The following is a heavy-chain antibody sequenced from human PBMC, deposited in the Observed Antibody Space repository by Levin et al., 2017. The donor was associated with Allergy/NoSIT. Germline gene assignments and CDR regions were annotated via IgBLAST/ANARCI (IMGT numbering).Heavy chain of an antibody. V-gene: IGHV2-5*02. Sequence: ESGPTLVKPTQTLTLTCTFSGFSLSTSGVGVGWIRQPPGKALEWLALIYWDDDKRYSPSLKSRLTITKDTSKNQVVLTMTNMDPVDTATYYCAHLNTSIAAAGHFDYWGQGTLVTVSS. CDR1: GFSLSTSGVG. J-gene: IGHJ4*02. CDR3: AHLNTSIAAAGHFDY. CDR2: IYWDDDK. D-gene: IGHD6-13*01.